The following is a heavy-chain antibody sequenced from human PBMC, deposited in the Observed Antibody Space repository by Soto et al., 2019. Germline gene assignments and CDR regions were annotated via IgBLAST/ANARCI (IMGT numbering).Heavy chain of an antibody. Sequence: SETLSLTCTVSGGSISSGGYYWSWIRQYPGKGLEWIGYIYYSGSTYYNPSLKSRVTISVDTSKNQLSLILTSVTAADTAVYYCARQPPATAAFDIWGQGTMVPVSS. J-gene: IGHJ3*02. D-gene: IGHD5-12*01. V-gene: IGHV4-31*02. CDR2: IYYSGST. CDR3: ARQPPATAAFDI. CDR1: GGSISSGGYY.